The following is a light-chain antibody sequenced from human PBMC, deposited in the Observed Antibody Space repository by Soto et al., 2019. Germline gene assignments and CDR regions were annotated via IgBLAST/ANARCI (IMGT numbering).Light chain of an antibody. J-gene: IGKJ4*01. CDR2: GAS. Sequence: IVLTQSPGTLSLSPEQRVTLSCRASQSVSSNYLAWYQQKPGQAPRLLIYGASNRATGVPDRFSGTGSGTDFTLTINRLEPEDFAVYYCQQYGSSPLTFGGGTKVEIK. V-gene: IGKV3-20*01. CDR3: QQYGSSPLT. CDR1: QSVSSNY.